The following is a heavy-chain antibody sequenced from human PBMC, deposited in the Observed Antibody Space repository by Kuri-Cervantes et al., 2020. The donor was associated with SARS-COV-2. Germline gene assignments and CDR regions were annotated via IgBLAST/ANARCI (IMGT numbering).Heavy chain of an antibody. CDR1: GFTFSSYG. Sequence: GGPLRLSCAASGFTFSSYGMHWVRQAPGKGLEWVAVIWYDGSNKYYADSVKGRFTISRDNSKNTLYLQMNSLRAEDTAVYYCARDRIAPTGWDYYMDVWGKGTTVTVSS. D-gene: IGHD2-15*01. CDR3: ARDRIAPTGWDYYMDV. J-gene: IGHJ6*03. CDR2: IWYDGSNK. V-gene: IGHV3-33*01.